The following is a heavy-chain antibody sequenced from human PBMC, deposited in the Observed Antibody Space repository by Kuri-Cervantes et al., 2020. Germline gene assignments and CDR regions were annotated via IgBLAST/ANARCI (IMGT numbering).Heavy chain of an antibody. J-gene: IGHJ4*02. CDR1: GGSISSSSYY. CDR3: ARVADGYDILTGYTIDY. CDR2: IYYSGST. Sequence: SETLSLTCTVSGGSISSSSYYWGWIRQPPGKGLEWIGSIYYSGSTYYNPSLKSRVTISVDTSKNQFSLKLSSVTAADTAVYYCARVADGYDILTGYTIDYWGQGTLVTVSS. V-gene: IGHV4-39*07. D-gene: IGHD3-9*01.